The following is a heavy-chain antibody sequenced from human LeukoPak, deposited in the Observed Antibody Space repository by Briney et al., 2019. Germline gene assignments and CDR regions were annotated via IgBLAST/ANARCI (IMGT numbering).Heavy chain of an antibody. J-gene: IGHJ6*02. CDR2: ISGSGGST. Sequence: GGSLGLSCAASGFTFSTYAMSWVRQAPGKGLEWVSAISGSGGSTYYADSVKGRFTISRDNSKNTLYLQMNSLRGDDTAVYYCAKAHGSGSSYYYYYGMDVWGQGTTVTVSS. V-gene: IGHV3-23*01. CDR3: AKAHGSGSSYYYYYGMDV. D-gene: IGHD3-10*01. CDR1: GFTFSTYA.